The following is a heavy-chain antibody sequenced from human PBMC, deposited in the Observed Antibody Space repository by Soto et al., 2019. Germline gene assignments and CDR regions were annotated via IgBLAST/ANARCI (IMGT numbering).Heavy chain of an antibody. D-gene: IGHD3-3*01. J-gene: IGHJ6*03. CDR2: IYYSGST. V-gene: IGHV4-59*08. Sequence: PSETLSLTCTVAGGSISSYYWSWIRQPPGKGLEWIGYIYYSGSTNYNPSLKSRVTISVDTSKNQFSLKLSSVTAADTAVYYCARLTYYDFWSGYYYYLDVWGKGTTVTVPS. CDR3: ARLTYYDFWSGYYYYLDV. CDR1: GGSISSYY.